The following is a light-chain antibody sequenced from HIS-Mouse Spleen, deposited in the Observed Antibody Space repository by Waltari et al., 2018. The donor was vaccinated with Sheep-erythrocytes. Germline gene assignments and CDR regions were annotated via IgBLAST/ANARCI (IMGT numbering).Light chain of an antibody. Sequence: EIVLTQSPATLSLSPGERATLSCRASQSVSSYLAWYQQKPGQASRLLIYDASNRATGIPARVSGSGSGTDFTLTISSLEPEDFAVYYCQQYGSSPTFGQGTKLEIK. J-gene: IGKJ2*01. CDR3: QQYGSSPT. CDR1: QSVSSY. V-gene: IGKV3-11*01. CDR2: DAS.